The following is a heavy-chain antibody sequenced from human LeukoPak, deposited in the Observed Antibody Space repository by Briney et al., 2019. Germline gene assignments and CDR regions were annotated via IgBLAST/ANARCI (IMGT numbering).Heavy chain of an antibody. J-gene: IGHJ4*02. D-gene: IGHD2-15*01. CDR2: IKRKSQYI. CDR1: GFHFSIYS. Sequence: NPGGSLRLPCLASGFHFSIYSMNWVPQAPGPGLEWVSPIKRKSQYIYYPDSVKGRFTISIENPMHSVYVQMNSLRAGHAVVYDCARAYCSGAGCPEPMRFDYWGQGTLVTVSS. V-gene: IGHV3-21*01. CDR3: ARAYCSGAGCPEPMRFDY.